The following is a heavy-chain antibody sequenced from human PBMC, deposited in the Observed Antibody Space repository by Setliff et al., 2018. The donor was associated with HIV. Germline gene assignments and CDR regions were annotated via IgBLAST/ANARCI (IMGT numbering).Heavy chain of an antibody. Sequence: SETLSLTCSVSGGSISSSDYYWAWIRQPPGKGLEWIGSIYYSGNTYYNPSVKSRVTISVDTFNNQFSLRLSSVTAADTAVYYCSRAIVAVTAIDHYYYGMDVWGQGTTVTVSS. CDR2: IYYSGNT. CDR3: SRAIVAVTAIDHYYYGMDV. J-gene: IGHJ6*02. CDR1: GGSISSSDYY. D-gene: IGHD2-21*02. V-gene: IGHV4-39*07.